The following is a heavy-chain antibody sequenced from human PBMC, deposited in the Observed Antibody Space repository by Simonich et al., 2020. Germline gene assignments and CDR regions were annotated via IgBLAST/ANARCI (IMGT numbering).Heavy chain of an antibody. CDR1: GYSISSGYY. CDR2: IYHRGRT. D-gene: IGHD6-13*01. Sequence: QVQLQESGPGLAKPSETLSLTCAVSGYSISSGYYWGWIRQPPGKGLEWIGSIYHRGRTYYNPSLKSRVTISVDTSKNQFSLKLSSVTAADTAVYYCARVGYSNYYYYGMDVWGQGTTVTVSS. J-gene: IGHJ6*02. CDR3: ARVGYSNYYYYGMDV. V-gene: IGHV4-38-2*01.